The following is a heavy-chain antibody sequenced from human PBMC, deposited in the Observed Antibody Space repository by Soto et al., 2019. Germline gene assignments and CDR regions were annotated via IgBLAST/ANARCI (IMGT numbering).Heavy chain of an antibody. J-gene: IGHJ4*02. V-gene: IGHV4-61*01. CDR3: AVPLAGGGRDGN. Sequence: QVQLQESGPGLVKPSETLSLTCTVSGASVNNRNYHWSWIRQPPGRGLEWIGQVTYGRSSEFDSPSRKSRLNPSIEAIKNQFHLKLKSVTGADTARSYFAVPLAGGGRDGNWGQGTLVTVSS. CDR2: VTYGRSS. D-gene: IGHD2-15*01. CDR1: GASVNNRNYH.